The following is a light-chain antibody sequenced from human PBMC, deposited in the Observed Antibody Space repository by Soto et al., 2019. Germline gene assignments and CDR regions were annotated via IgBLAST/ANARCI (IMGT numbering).Light chain of an antibody. V-gene: IGLV7-43*01. J-gene: IGLJ2*01. CDR1: TGEVTSGYY. CDR3: LLYLSGHLRL. Sequence: QAVVTQEPSLSVSPGGTVTLTCASSTGEVTSGYYPSWIQQKPGQVPRSLIYNTNNKHAWTPVRFSGSLLGGRAALTLSDVQPEDETDYYCLLYLSGHLRLLGGGTKLTVL. CDR2: NTN.